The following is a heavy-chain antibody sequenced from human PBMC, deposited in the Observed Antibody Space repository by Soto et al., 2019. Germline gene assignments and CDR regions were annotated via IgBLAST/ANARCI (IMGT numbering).Heavy chain of an antibody. CDR3: ARDTFGPRDY. D-gene: IGHD3-16*01. Sequence: GGSLRLSCVASGFAFGSYSMNWVRQAPGKGLVWVSPISSSGRYINDADSVRGRFTISRDNAKNSLYLQMNSPRAEDTAVYYCARDTFGPRDYWGPGTLVTVSS. CDR1: GFAFGSYS. V-gene: IGHV3-21*06. J-gene: IGHJ4*02. CDR2: ISSSGRYI.